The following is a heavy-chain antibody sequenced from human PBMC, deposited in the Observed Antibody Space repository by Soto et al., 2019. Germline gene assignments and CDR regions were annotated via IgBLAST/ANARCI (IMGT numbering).Heavy chain of an antibody. J-gene: IGHJ3*02. D-gene: IGHD6-19*01. CDR1: GGSISSYY. CDR2: IYYSGST. V-gene: IGHV4-59*01. CDR3: ARCPSDYISARAFDI. Sequence: QVQLPESGPGLVKPSETLSLTCTVSGGSISSYYWSWIRQPPGKGLEWIGYIYYSGSTNFNPSLKSRVTISVDTSKNQFSLKRSSVTAADTAVYYWARCPSDYISARAFDIWDQGTIVTVSS.